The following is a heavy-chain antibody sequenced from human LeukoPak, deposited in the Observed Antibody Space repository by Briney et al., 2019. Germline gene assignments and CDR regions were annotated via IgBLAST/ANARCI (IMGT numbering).Heavy chain of an antibody. Sequence: GESLKISCKGSGYSFTSYWISWVRQMPGKGLEWMGRIDPSDSYTNYSPSFQGHVTISADKSISTAYLQWSSLKASDTAMYCCASSYSSGWFPLDYWGQGTLVTVSS. CDR3: ASSYSSGWFPLDY. V-gene: IGHV5-10-1*01. CDR2: IDPSDSYT. J-gene: IGHJ4*02. CDR1: GYSFTSYW. D-gene: IGHD6-19*01.